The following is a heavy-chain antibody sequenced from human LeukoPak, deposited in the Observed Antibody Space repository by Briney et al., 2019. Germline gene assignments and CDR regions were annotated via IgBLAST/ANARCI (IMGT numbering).Heavy chain of an antibody. CDR3: ARDPPIVVVPAAATLPDY. CDR1: GFTFSSYS. J-gene: IGHJ4*02. D-gene: IGHD2-2*01. CDR2: ISSSSSYI. Sequence: GGSLRLSCAASGFTFSSYSMNWVRQAPGKGLEWVSSISSSSSYIYYADSVKGRFTISRDNAKNSLYLQMNSLRAEDTAVYYCARDPPIVVVPAAATLPDYWGQGTLVTVSS. V-gene: IGHV3-21*01.